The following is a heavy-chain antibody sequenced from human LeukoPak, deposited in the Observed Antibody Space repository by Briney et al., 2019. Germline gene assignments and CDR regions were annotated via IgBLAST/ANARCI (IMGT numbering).Heavy chain of an antibody. V-gene: IGHV1-2*02. J-gene: IGHJ4*02. CDR2: INPNSGGT. D-gene: IGHD3-10*01. CDR1: GYTFTGYY. CDR3: ARGRPMGSGSYNFDY. Sequence: ASVKVSCKASGYTFTGYYMHWVRQAPGQGLEWMGWINPNSGGTNYAQKFQGRVTMTRDTSISTAYMELSRLRSDDTAVYYCARGRPMGSGSYNFDYWGQGTLVTVSS.